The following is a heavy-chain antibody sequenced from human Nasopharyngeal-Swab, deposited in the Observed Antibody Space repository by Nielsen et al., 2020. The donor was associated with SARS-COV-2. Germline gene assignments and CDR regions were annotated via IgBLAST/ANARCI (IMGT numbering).Heavy chain of an antibody. V-gene: IGHV3-11*06. CDR1: GFTFSDYY. D-gene: IGHD5-12*01. CDR3: ARDDSYENYGMDV. CDR2: ISSSSTTT. J-gene: IGHJ6*02. Sequence: GGSLRLSCAASGFTFSDYYMSWIRQAPGEGLKWVSYISSSSTTTNYADSVKGRFTISRDNAKNSLYLQMNSLRAEDTAVYYCARDDSYENYGMDVWGQGTTVTVSS.